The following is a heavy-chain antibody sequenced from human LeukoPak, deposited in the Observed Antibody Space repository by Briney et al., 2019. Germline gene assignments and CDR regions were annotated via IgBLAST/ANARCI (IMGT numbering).Heavy chain of an antibody. V-gene: IGHV3-53*01. CDR1: GVNVSSSY. J-gene: IGHJ4*02. Sequence: GGSLRPSCAASGVNVSSSYLSWVRQVPGKGLEWVSFIYSGGGTYSTDSVKGRFTISRDNSKNMLYLQMNSLRAEDTAVYYCAGYSSGYYLDYWGQGTLVTVSS. CDR3: AGYSSGYYLDY. CDR2: IYSGGGT. D-gene: IGHD3-3*01.